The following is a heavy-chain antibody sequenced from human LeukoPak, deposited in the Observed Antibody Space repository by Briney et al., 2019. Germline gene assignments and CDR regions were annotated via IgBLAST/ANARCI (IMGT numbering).Heavy chain of an antibody. Sequence: SETLSLTRAVYGGSFSGYYWSWIRQPPGKGLEWIGEINHSGSTNYNPSLKSRVTISVDTSKNQFYLKLSSLTAADTAVYYCARRDDSSGYHKIFDYWGPGTLVTVSS. J-gene: IGHJ4*02. CDR3: ARRDDSSGYHKIFDY. CDR1: GGSFSGYY. CDR2: INHSGST. V-gene: IGHV4-34*01. D-gene: IGHD3-22*01.